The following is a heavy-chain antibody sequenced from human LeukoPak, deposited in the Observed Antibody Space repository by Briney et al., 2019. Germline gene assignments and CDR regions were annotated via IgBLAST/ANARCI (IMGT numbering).Heavy chain of an antibody. CDR3: AHSPPVAVVPATRYYFDS. CDR1: GFSLSTSGEA. Sequence: SGPTLVNPPQTLTLTCSFSGFSLSTSGEAVGWIRQPPGEALEWVALTYWDDDKRYSPSLKSRLTVTKDTSKNQVVLTMTNMDPLDTATYFCAHSPPVAVVPATRYYFDSWGQGTLVTVSS. CDR2: TYWDDDK. J-gene: IGHJ4*02. V-gene: IGHV2-5*02. D-gene: IGHD2-15*01.